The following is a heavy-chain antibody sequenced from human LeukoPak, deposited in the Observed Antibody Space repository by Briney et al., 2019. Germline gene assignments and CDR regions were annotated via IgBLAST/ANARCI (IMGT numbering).Heavy chain of an antibody. CDR2: IKKDGTEK. CDR3: EAYGSV. D-gene: IGHD3-10*01. V-gene: IGHV3-7*03. Sequence: QSGGSLRLSCTASGLSFSDLWLTWVRQAPGGGLEWVANIKKDGTEKNYVDSVRGRFTISRDNAQNSLYLQMNNLRAEDTAIYYCEAYGSVWGQGTLVIVSS. J-gene: IGHJ4*02. CDR1: GLSFSDLW.